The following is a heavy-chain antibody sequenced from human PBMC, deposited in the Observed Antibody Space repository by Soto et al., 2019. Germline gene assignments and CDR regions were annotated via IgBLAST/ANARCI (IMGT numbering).Heavy chain of an antibody. V-gene: IGHV4-4*07. CDR2: IYTSGST. D-gene: IGHD3-3*01. Sequence: QVQLQESGPGLVKPSETLSLTCTVSGGSISSYYWSWIRQPAGKGLEWIGRIYTSGSTNYNPSLKSRGTLSVDTSKNQFSLKLSSVTAADTAVYYCARAEYDFWSGRFDPWGQGTLVTVSS. CDR1: GGSISSYY. J-gene: IGHJ5*02. CDR3: ARAEYDFWSGRFDP.